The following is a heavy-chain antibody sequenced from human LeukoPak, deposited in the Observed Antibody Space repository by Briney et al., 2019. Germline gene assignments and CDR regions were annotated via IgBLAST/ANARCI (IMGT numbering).Heavy chain of an antibody. J-gene: IGHJ6*02. V-gene: IGHV4-59*08. CDR1: GGSISSYY. CDR2: ICYSGST. CDR3: ARLPIRWFGEFPYYYYYYGMDV. Sequence: SESLSLTCTVSGGSISSYYWSWIRQPPGKGLEWIGYICYSGSTNYNPSLKSRVTISVDTSKNQFSLKLSSVTAADTAVYYCARLPIRWFGEFPYYYYYYGMDVWGQGTTVTVSS. D-gene: IGHD3-10*01.